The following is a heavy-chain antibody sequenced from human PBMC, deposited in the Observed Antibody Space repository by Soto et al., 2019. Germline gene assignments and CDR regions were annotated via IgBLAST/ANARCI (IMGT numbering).Heavy chain of an antibody. CDR2: ISWNSGSI. Sequence: EVQLVEAGGGLVQPGRSLRLSCAASGFTFDDYAMHWVRQAPGKGLEWGSGISWNSGSIGYADSVKCRFTISRDNAKNSLYLQMNSLRAEDTALYYCAKDIYRIYDPNDAFDIWGQGTMVTVSS. J-gene: IGHJ3*02. V-gene: IGHV3-9*01. CDR1: GFTFDDYA. D-gene: IGHD5-12*01. CDR3: AKDIYRIYDPNDAFDI.